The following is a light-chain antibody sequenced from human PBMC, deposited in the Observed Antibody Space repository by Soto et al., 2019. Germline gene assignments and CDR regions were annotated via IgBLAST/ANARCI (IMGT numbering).Light chain of an antibody. V-gene: IGKV1-5*01. CDR2: DVS. Sequence: DIQMTQSPSTLSASIGDRVTITCRASQSINGRLAWYQQKPGRPPKLLIYDVSFLEMGVPSRFSGSGSGTDFNLTISSLRPDDFATFYCQQYKVYPYTFGQGTRLDIQ. CDR3: QQYKVYPYT. CDR1: QSINGR. J-gene: IGKJ2*01.